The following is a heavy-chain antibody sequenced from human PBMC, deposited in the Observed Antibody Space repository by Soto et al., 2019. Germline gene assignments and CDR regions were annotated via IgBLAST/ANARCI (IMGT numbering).Heavy chain of an antibody. D-gene: IGHD1-26*01. V-gene: IGHV3-7*01. CDR2: IKQDGSEK. CDR1: GFTFSSYW. Sequence: GGSLRLSCAASGFTFSSYWMSWVRQAPGKGLEWVANIKQDGSEKYYVDSVKGRFTISRDNAKNSLYLQMNSLRAEDTAVYYCARDLELHADGAMRTGAYFDYWGQGTLVTVSS. J-gene: IGHJ4*02. CDR3: ARDLELHADGAMRTGAYFDY.